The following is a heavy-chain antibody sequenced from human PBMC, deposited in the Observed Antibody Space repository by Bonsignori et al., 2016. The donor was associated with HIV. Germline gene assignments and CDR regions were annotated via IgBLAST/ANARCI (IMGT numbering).Heavy chain of an antibody. CDR1: GGSISSGSYY. J-gene: IGHJ3*02. CDR3: ARDYVGATRTPDDAFDI. V-gene: IGHV4-61*02. CDR2: IYTSGST. D-gene: IGHD1-26*01. Sequence: SETLSLTCTVSGGSISSGSYYWSWIRQPAGKGLEWIGRIYTSGSTNYNPSLKSRVTISVDTSKNQFSLKLSSVTAADTAVYYCARDYVGATRTPDDAFDIWGQGTMVTVSS.